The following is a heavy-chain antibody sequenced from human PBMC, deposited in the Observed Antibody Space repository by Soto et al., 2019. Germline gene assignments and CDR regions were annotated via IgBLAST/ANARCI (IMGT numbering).Heavy chain of an antibody. CDR3: VRDKSLADMAFGF. V-gene: IGHV3-53*01. Sequence: HPGGSLRLSCAASGFTVSTNYMCWVRQAPGKGLEWLSIIYSGGSTFYADSVKGRFILSRDNSKNTLYLQMNSLRVEDTAVYYCVRDKSLADMAFGFWGQGTLVTIS. CDR1: GFTVSTNY. CDR2: IYSGGST. J-gene: IGHJ4*02. D-gene: IGHD6-19*01.